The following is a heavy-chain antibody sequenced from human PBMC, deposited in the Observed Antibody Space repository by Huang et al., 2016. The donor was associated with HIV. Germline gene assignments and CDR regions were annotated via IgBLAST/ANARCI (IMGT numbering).Heavy chain of an antibody. CDR1: GYTFTTYG. D-gene: IGHD3-22*01. J-gene: IGHJ6*03. CDR3: ARDFRKGHYYDSNGKRRLLYYYYMDV. CDR2: NKPENGKT. V-gene: IGHV1-18*01. Sequence: QVHLVQSGAEVKKPGASVKVSCKASGYTFTTYGLSWVRQATGQGLEWMGVNKPENGKTNYAQKYQGRVTMTADTSTGTAYMEVRSLRSDDTAVYYCARDFRKGHYYDSNGKRRLLYYYYMDVWGKGTTVSVSS.